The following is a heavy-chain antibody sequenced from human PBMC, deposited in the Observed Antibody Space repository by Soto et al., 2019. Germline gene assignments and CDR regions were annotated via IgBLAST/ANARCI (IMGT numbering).Heavy chain of an antibody. CDR2: INHSGST. J-gene: IGHJ5*02. D-gene: IGHD1-26*01. CDR1: GGSFSGYY. CDR3: ASRSIVGATSGWFDP. V-gene: IGHV4-34*01. Sequence: SETLSLACAVYGGSFSGYYWSWIRQPPGKGLEWIGEINHSGSTNYNPSLKSRVTISVDTSKNQFSLKLSSVTAADTAVYYCASRSIVGATSGWFDPWGQGTLVTVSS.